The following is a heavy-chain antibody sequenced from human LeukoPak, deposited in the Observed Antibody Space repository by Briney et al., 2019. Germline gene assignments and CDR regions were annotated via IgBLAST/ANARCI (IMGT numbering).Heavy chain of an antibody. J-gene: IGHJ4*02. CDR1: GFTVGSSY. CDR3: ARLSGSYYEADY. Sequence: GGSLRLSCAASGFTVGSSYMGWVRQAPGKGLEWVSVIYSGGSTYYADSMKGRFTLSRDNSKNTLYLQMNSLRAEDTAVYYCARLSGSYYEADYWGQGTLVAVSS. CDR2: IYSGGST. V-gene: IGHV3-53*01. D-gene: IGHD1-26*01.